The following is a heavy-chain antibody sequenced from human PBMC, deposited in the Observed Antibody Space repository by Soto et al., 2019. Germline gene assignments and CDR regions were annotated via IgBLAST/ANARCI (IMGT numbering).Heavy chain of an antibody. CDR1: GGSISSGDYY. Sequence: QVQLQESGPGLVKPSQTLSLTCTVSGGSISSGDYYWSWIRQPPGKGLEWIGYIYYSGSTYYNPSLKSRVNISVDTSKYQFSLKLSSVTAADTAVYYCAREYDSSGYYYGNENWFDPWGQGTLVTVSS. D-gene: IGHD3-22*01. V-gene: IGHV4-30-4*01. CDR3: AREYDSSGYYYGNENWFDP. J-gene: IGHJ5*02. CDR2: IYYSGST.